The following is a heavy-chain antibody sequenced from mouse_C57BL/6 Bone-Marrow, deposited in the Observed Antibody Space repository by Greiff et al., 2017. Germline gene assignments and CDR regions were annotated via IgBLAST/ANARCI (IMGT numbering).Heavy chain of an antibody. V-gene: IGHV1-55*01. CDR3: ARSRQLRLSFAY. D-gene: IGHD3-2*02. CDR2: IYPGSGST. J-gene: IGHJ3*01. CDR1: GYTFTSYW. Sequence: VQLQQPGAELVKPGASVKMSCKASGYTFTSYWITWVKQRPGQGLEWIGDIYPGSGSTNYNEKFKSKATLTVDTSSSTAYMQLSSLTSEDSAVYYCARSRQLRLSFAYWGQGTLVTVSA.